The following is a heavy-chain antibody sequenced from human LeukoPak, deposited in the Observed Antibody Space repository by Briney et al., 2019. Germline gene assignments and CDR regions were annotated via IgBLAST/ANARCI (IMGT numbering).Heavy chain of an antibody. CDR1: GFNFDGYA. V-gene: IGHV3-9*01. CDR2: IGWNTGTI. Sequence: GRSLRLSCAASGFNFDGYAMHWVQQAPGKGLEWVSSIGWNTGTIGYADSVKGRLTISRDNAKNSLYLQMNNLRVEDTALYYCVKDGAWGYYYFDYWGQGTLVTVSS. J-gene: IGHJ4*02. CDR3: VKDGAWGYYYFDY. D-gene: IGHD5-18*01.